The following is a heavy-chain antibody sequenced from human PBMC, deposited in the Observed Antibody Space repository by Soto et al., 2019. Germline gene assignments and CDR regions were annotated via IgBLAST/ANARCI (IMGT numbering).Heavy chain of an antibody. CDR1: GFTFSSYS. CDR3: ARGGGVGAPEVPVYYYYGMDV. CDR2: ISSSSSYI. V-gene: IGHV3-21*01. Sequence: EVQLVESGGGLVKPGGSLRLSCAASGFTFSSYSMNWVRQAGGKGLEWVSSISSSSSYIYYADSVKGRFTISRDNAKNSLYLQMTSLRAEDTAVYYCARGGGVGAPEVPVYYYYGMDVWGQGTTVTVSS. D-gene: IGHD1-26*01. J-gene: IGHJ6*02.